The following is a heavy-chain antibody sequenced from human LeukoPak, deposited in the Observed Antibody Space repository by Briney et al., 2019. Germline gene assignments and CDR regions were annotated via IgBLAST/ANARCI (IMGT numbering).Heavy chain of an antibody. D-gene: IGHD3-10*01. CDR1: GYTFTGYY. Sequence: GASVKVSCKASGYTFTGYYMHWVRQAPGQGLEWMGWINPNSGGTNYAQKFQGRVTMTRDTSISTAYMELSRLRSDDTAVYYCARDPKGGDYYYYMDVWGKGTTVTVSS. CDR2: INPNSGGT. V-gene: IGHV1-2*02. CDR3: ARDPKGGDYYYYMDV. J-gene: IGHJ6*03.